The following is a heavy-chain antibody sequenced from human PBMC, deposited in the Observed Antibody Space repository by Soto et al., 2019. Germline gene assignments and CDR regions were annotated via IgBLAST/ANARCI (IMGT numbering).Heavy chain of an antibody. D-gene: IGHD1-1*01. V-gene: IGHV3-30*18. CDR3: AKEVGWELQLRHPYYNSGMDV. CDR2: MSFDGSIW. CDR1: GFTFRSYG. J-gene: IGHJ6*02. Sequence: QVQLVESGGGVVQPGRSLRLSCAASGFTFRSYGMHWVRQAPGKGLEWVALMSFDGSIWYYADSVRGRFTISSDNSQSTLYLQMDTLRSEDTAVYYWAKEVGWELQLRHPYYNSGMDVWGQGTTVTVSS.